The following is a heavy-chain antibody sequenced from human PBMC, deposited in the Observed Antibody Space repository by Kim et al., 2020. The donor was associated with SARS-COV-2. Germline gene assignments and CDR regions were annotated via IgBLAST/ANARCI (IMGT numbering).Heavy chain of an antibody. CDR2: IKQDGTEE. CDR1: GLSFSNYW. Sequence: GGSLRLSCAASGLSFSNYWMGWVRQAPGKGLEWVANIKQDGTEEYYVDSARGRFTISRDNAKKSLFLQINGLRVEDTAVYYCVRDQFFFGGRKKYFYYGLDVWGQGTTVIVSS. J-gene: IGHJ6*02. V-gene: IGHV3-7*01. CDR3: VRDQFFFGGRKKYFYYGLDV. D-gene: IGHD3-10*01.